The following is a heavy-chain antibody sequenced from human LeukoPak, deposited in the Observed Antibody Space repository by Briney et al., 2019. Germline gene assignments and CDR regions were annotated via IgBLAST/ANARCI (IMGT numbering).Heavy chain of an antibody. CDR1: GFAFSTYN. J-gene: IGHJ4*02. Sequence: PGGSLRLSCAASGFAFSTYNMHWVRQAPGKGLEWVAVIWYDGTDKYYADSVKGRFSISSDNSENTLWLQMNSLRAEDTAVYYCAKDSGGGYCYLDYWGQGTLVTVPS. D-gene: IGHD2-21*02. V-gene: IGHV3-33*06. CDR2: IWYDGTDK. CDR3: AKDSGGGYCYLDY.